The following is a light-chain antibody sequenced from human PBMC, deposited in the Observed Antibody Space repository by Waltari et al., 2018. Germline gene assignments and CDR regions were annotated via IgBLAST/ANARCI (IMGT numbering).Light chain of an antibody. Sequence: YALTQPPSVSASPGQTARIPCSGDAFPNQYAAWYQQKPGQAPVVVMYKDIERPSGIPERFSGSISGTTVTLTISGVQAEDEADYYCQSADSSGTYYVFGSGTKVTVL. CDR2: KDI. CDR1: AFPNQY. CDR3: QSADSSGTYYV. J-gene: IGLJ1*01. V-gene: IGLV3-25*03.